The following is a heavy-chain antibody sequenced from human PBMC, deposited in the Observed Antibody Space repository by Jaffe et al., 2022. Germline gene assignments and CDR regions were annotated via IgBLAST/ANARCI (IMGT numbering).Heavy chain of an antibody. J-gene: IGHJ3*02. V-gene: IGHV3-23*01. CDR3: AKGVDWSFETYCGGDCPDAFDI. CDR2: ISGSGGST. D-gene: IGHD2-21*01. Sequence: EVQLLESGGGLVQPGGSLRLSCAASGFTFSSYAMSWVRQAPGKGLEWVSAISGSGGSTYYADSVKGRFTISRDNSKNTLYLQMNSLRAEDTAVYYCAKGVDWSFETYCGGDCPDAFDIWGQGTMVTVSS. CDR1: GFTFSSYA.